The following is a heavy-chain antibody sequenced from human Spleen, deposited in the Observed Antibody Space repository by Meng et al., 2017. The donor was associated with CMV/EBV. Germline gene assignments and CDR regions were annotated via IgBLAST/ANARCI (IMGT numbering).Heavy chain of an antibody. J-gene: IGHJ5*02. Sequence: TCTVSGGSISSGGYYWSWIRQHPGKGLEWIGYIYYSGSTYYNPSLKSRVTISVDTSKNQFSLKLSSVTAADTAVYYCARGSNNNWFDPWGQGTLVTVSS. V-gene: IGHV4-31*03. D-gene: IGHD2-8*01. CDR2: IYYSGST. CDR3: ARGSNNNWFDP. CDR1: GGSISSGGYY.